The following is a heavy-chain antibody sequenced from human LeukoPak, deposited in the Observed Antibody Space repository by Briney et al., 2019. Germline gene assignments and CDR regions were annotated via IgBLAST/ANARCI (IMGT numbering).Heavy chain of an antibody. D-gene: IGHD1-14*01. V-gene: IGHV3-23*01. J-gene: IGHJ4*02. CDR2: IYGNGGGT. Sequence: GGSLRLSCAASGFTFSTYTMNWVRQTTGRGLEWVSGIYGNGGGTFYADSVRGRFTISRGNSRNILYLQMNRLRAEDTAIYYCAKDKVPDSRWNIDYWGRGTLVTV. CDR3: AKDKVPDSRWNIDY. CDR1: GFTFSTYT.